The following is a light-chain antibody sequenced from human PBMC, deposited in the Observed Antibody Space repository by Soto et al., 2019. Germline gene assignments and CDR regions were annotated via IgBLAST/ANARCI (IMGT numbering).Light chain of an antibody. J-gene: IGLJ2*01. CDR1: SSSIERNY. CDR2: RNN. CDR3: TVWDDSLRGRL. V-gene: IGLV1-47*01. Sequence: QSVLTQPPSASGTPGQRVTISCSGTSSSIERNYVYWYQQLPGTAPRLLIYRNNQRPSGVPDRFSGSKSGTSASLAISALRSEDEADYYCTVWDDSLRGRLFGGGTQLTVL.